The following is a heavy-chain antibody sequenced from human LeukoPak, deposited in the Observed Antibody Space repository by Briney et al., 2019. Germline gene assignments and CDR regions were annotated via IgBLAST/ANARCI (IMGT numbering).Heavy chain of an antibody. CDR2: ISGSGGST. J-gene: IGHJ4*02. Sequence: GGSLRLSCAASGFTVNSNYMTWVRQAPGKGLEWVSAISGSGGSTYYADSVKGRFTISRDNSKNTLYLQMNSLRAEDTAVYYCAKSGQGYYTYYFDYWGQGTLVTVSS. D-gene: IGHD3-3*01. V-gene: IGHV3-23*01. CDR1: GFTVNSNY. CDR3: AKSGQGYYTYYFDY.